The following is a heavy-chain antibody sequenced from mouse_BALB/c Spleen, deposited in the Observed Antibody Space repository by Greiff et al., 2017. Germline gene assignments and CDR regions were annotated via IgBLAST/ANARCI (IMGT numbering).Heavy chain of an antibody. V-gene: IGHV2-2*02. CDR3: ARVYDYDDGGYAMDY. J-gene: IGHJ4*01. CDR2: IWSGGST. Sequence: VHLVESGPGLVQPSQSLSITCTVSGFSLTSYGVHWVRQSPGKGLEWLGVIWSGGSTDYNAAFISRLSISKDNSKSQVFFKMNSLQANDTAIYYCARVYDYDDGGYAMDYWGQGTSVTVSS. D-gene: IGHD2-4*01. CDR1: GFSLTSYG.